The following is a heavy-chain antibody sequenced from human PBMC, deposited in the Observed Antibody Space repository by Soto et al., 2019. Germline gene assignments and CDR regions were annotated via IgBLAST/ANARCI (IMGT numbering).Heavy chain of an antibody. CDR3: ARDPGIPGRFWYFDL. CDR1: GYKFTDYY. J-gene: IGHJ2*01. V-gene: IGHV1-2*04. Sequence: QVLLVQSGAEVKKPGASVKVSCKASGYKFTDYYIHWVRQAPGHGPEWMGWVNPKRGDADYAQKFQGWVPMTRATASTTAYMEMNKLNSDDSAIYYCARDPGIPGRFWYFDLWGHGTLITVSS. CDR2: VNPKRGDA. D-gene: IGHD3-3*01.